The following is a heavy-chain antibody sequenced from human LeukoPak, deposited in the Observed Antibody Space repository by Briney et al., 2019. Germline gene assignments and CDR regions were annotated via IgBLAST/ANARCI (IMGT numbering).Heavy chain of an antibody. D-gene: IGHD2-21*02. Sequence: ASVKVSCKASGYTFTSYYMHWVRQAPGQGLEWMGIINPTGGSTSYAQKFQGRVTMTRDTSTSTVYMELSSLRSEDTAVYYCARDHYHKIHSVMVTAPDYWGQGTLVIVSS. CDR1: GYTFTSYY. CDR2: INPTGGST. CDR3: ARDHYHKIHSVMVTAPDY. V-gene: IGHV1-46*01. J-gene: IGHJ4*02.